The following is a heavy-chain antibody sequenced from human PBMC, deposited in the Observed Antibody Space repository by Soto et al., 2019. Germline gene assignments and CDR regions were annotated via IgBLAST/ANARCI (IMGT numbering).Heavy chain of an antibody. CDR3: ARLSMVRGGLTYGRDV. CDR2: IDPSDSYT. J-gene: IGHJ6*02. Sequence: EVQLVQSGAEAKKPGESLRISCKGSGYSFTSYWISWVRQMPGKGLEWMGRIDPSDSYTNYSPSFQGHVPISADKSIRTASLQWSSLKASATAMYYCARLSMVRGGLTYGRDVWGQGTTVTVSS. D-gene: IGHD3-10*01. V-gene: IGHV5-10-1*01. CDR1: GYSFTSYW.